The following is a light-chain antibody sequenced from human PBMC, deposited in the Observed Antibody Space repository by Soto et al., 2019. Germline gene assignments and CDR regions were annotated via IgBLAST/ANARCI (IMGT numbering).Light chain of an antibody. CDR1: QSVSSSY. V-gene: IGKV3-20*01. J-gene: IGKJ1*01. CDR3: QQYGSSPQT. Sequence: EIVLTQSPGTLSLSPGEIATLSCSASQSVSSSYLAWYQQKPGQAPRLLIYGASSRATGIPDRFSGSGSGTDFTLTISRLEPEDFAVYYRQQYGSSPQTFGQGTKVDIK. CDR2: GAS.